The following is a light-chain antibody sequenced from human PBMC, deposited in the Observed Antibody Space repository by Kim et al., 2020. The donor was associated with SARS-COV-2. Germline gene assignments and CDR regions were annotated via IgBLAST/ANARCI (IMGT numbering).Light chain of an antibody. CDR2: DVY. J-gene: IGLJ1*01. CDR1: SGDVGGYNS. Sequence: GQSVTISCTGTSGDVGGYNSVSWYQQHPGRAPKLVIYDVYKRPSGVPDRFSASKSGNTAALTISGLQAEDEADYHCCSYAGSDTDVFGTGTKLTVL. CDR3: CSYAGSDTDV. V-gene: IGLV2-11*01.